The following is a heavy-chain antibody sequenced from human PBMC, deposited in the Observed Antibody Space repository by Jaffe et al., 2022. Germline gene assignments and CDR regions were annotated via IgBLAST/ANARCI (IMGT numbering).Heavy chain of an antibody. D-gene: IGHD4-17*01. Sequence: QVQLVQSGAEVKKPGSSVKVSCKASGGTFSSYAISWVRQAPGQGLEWMGGIIPIFGTANYAQKFQGRVTITTDESTSTAYMELSSLRSEDTAVYYCARVDLSYGDYEVNWFDPWGQGTLVTVSS. CDR1: GGTFSSYA. CDR2: IIPIFGTA. CDR3: ARVDLSYGDYEVNWFDP. J-gene: IGHJ5*02. V-gene: IGHV1-69*05.